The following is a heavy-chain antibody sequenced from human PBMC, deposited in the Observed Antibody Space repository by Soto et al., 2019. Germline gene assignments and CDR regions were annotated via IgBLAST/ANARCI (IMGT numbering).Heavy chain of an antibody. CDR1: GYTFTSYG. J-gene: IGHJ3*02. V-gene: IGHV1-18*01. CDR2: ISAYNGNT. CDR3: ASPGWGYSSGGAYAFDI. Sequence: QVQLVQSGAEVKKPGASVKVSCKASGYTFTSYGISWVRQAPGQGLEWMGWISAYNGNTNYAQKLQGRVTMTTDTSTSTAYMEVRSLRSDDTAVYYCASPGWGYSSGGAYAFDIWGQGTMVTVSS. D-gene: IGHD6-19*01.